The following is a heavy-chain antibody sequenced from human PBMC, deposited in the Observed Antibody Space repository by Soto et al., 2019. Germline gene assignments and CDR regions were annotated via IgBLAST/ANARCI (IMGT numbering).Heavy chain of an antibody. CDR3: ALKGPEDWPLDY. V-gene: IGHV2-5*02. CDR2: IYWDDNK. J-gene: IGHJ4*02. D-gene: IGHD3-9*01. CDR1: RFSLSTSGVG. Sequence: QITLKESGPRLVKPTQTLTLTCTFSRFSLSTSGVGVGWIRQPPGKALEWLAVIYWDDNKHYSPSLRSRLTITKDTSKNRVVLTMTNMDPMDTGTYYCALKGPEDWPLDYWGQGTLVTVSS.